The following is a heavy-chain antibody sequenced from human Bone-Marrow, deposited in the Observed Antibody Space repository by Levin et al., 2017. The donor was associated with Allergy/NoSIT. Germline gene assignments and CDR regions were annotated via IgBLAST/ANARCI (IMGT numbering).Heavy chain of an antibody. CDR2: SRNRANSYTT. CDR1: GFTFSDHY. V-gene: IGHV3-72*01. Sequence: HGESLKISCVASGFTFSDHYMAWVRQAPGKGLEWVGRSRNRANSYTTEYAASVKGRFTISRDDSKNSLFLQMNSLQTEDTAMYYCARDPSASGAFDVWGQGTMVTVSS. CDR3: ARDPSASGAFDV. J-gene: IGHJ3*01. D-gene: IGHD1-26*01.